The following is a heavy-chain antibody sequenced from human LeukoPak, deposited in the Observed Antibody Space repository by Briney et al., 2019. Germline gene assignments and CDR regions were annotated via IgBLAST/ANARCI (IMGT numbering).Heavy chain of an antibody. D-gene: IGHD3-22*01. V-gene: IGHV3-66*01. CDR2: MYSGGSI. CDR1: GFTVSSNY. CDR3: ARGFSSHRVYYYFDF. J-gene: IGHJ4*02. Sequence: GGSLRLSCVVSGFTVSSNYMGWVRQAPGKGLEWVSFMYSGGSIFYAESVKGRFTFSRDNSNNTLYLQMNSLRAEDTAVYYCARGFSSHRVYYYFDFWGQGTLVTVSS.